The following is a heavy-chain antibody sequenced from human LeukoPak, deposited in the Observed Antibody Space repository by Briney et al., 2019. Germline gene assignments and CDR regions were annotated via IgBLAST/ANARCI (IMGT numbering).Heavy chain of an antibody. CDR3: ARDWKLDY. J-gene: IGHJ4*02. Sequence: GLEWVAVISYDGSNKYYADSVKGRFTISRDNSKNTLYLQMNSLRAEDTAVYYCARDWKLDYWGQGTLVTVSS. CDR2: ISYDGSNK. D-gene: IGHD1-1*01. V-gene: IGHV3-30*04.